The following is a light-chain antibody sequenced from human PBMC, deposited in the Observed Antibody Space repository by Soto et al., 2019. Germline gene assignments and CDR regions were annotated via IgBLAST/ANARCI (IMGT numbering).Light chain of an antibody. J-gene: IGKJ1*01. CDR2: GAS. Sequence: EILMTQSPATLSASPGERVNVSSRVSQSVSTHLAWYQQKPGQAHKLIIYGASNRATGIPARFSGSGSGTEFTLTIRSLKSEDFAVYYCQKSANWPQWTLGNWHKVDLK. V-gene: IGKV3-15*01. CDR1: QSVSTH. CDR3: QKSANWPQWT.